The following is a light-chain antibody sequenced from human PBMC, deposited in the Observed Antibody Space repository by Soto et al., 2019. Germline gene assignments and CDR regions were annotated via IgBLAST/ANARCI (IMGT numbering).Light chain of an antibody. CDR1: QSISSW. Sequence: DIQMTQSPSTLSASVGDRVTITCRASQSISSWLAWYQQKTRKATKLLIYDASSLESGVPSRFSGSGSGTEFTLTISSLQPDDFATYYCQQYNSYSRTFGQGTKVDIK. V-gene: IGKV1-5*01. J-gene: IGKJ1*01. CDR3: QQYNSYSRT. CDR2: DAS.